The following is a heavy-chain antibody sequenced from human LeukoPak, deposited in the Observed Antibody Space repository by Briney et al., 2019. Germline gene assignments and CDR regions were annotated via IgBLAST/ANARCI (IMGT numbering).Heavy chain of an antibody. CDR2: IWYDGSNK. Sequence: PGGSLRLSCAASGFTFSNYDMHWVRQAPGKGLEWVAVIWYDGSNKYYADSVKGRFTLSRDNSKNTLYLQMNSLRAEDTAVYYCAKRNSGNYFDDWGQGSLVTVPS. CDR3: AKRNSGNYFDD. J-gene: IGHJ4*02. V-gene: IGHV3-33*06. D-gene: IGHD1-26*01. CDR1: GFTFSNYD.